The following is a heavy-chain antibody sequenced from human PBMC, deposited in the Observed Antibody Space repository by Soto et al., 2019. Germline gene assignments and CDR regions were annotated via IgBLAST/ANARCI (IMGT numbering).Heavy chain of an antibody. CDR2: IYPGDSDT. Sequence: GESLNISCKGSGYSFTSYWIGWVRQMPGKGLGWMGIIYPGDSDTRYSPSFQGQVTISADKSISTAYLQWSSLKASDTAMYYCARQGGYCSGGSCYFKVSWFDPWGQGTLVTVSS. J-gene: IGHJ5*02. CDR1: GYSFTSYW. V-gene: IGHV5-51*01. CDR3: ARQGGYCSGGSCYFKVSWFDP. D-gene: IGHD2-15*01.